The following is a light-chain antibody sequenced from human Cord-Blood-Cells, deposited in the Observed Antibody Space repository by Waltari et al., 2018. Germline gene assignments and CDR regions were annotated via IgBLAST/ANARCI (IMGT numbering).Light chain of an antibody. Sequence: SYVLTQPPSVSVAPGKTARITCGGNNIGSKSVHWYKQKPGQAPVLVIYYDSDRPSGIPERFSGSNSGNTATLTISRVEAGDEADYYCQVWDSSSDHPYVFGTGTKVTVL. CDR2: YDS. CDR1: NIGSKS. J-gene: IGLJ1*01. CDR3: QVWDSSSDHPYV. V-gene: IGLV3-21*04.